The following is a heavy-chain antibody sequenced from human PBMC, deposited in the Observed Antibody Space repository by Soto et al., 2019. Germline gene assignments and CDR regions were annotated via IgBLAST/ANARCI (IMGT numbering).Heavy chain of an antibody. J-gene: IGHJ6*02. V-gene: IGHV4-61*03. D-gene: IGHD6-13*01. Sequence: SETLSLTCAVFGGSVSSETHFWSWIRQPPGKGLEWIGYIYHSGITNSNPSLKGRLTISVDKSTNHFSLSLASVTAADTAIYYCASGQQLFYYGMDVWGQGTTVTVSS. CDR3: ASGQQLFYYGMDV. CDR2: IYHSGIT. CDR1: GGSVSSETHF.